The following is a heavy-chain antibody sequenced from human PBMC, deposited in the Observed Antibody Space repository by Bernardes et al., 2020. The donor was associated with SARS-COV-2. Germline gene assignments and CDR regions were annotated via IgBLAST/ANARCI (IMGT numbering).Heavy chain of an antibody. CDR1: GYTFTNYG. J-gene: IGHJ1*01. CDR3: ARVEGIDYGSSWLG. D-gene: IGHD3-10*01. Sequence: ASVKVSCKASGYTFTNYGFNWVRQAPGQGLEWMGWISADNGDTKYTQKFQGRVTMTTDTSTTTVFMELRSLRSDDTAVYYCARVEGIDYGSSWLGWGQGTLV. V-gene: IGHV1-18*01. CDR2: ISADNGDT.